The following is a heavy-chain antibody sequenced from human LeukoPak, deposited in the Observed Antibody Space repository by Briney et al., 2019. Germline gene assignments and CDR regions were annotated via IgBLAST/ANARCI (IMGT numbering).Heavy chain of an antibody. CDR3: AKDSRGDGGYDYCFDY. CDR1: GFTFSSYW. J-gene: IGHJ4*02. D-gene: IGHD5-12*01. CDR2: IKQDGSEK. Sequence: GGSLRLSCAASGFTFSSYWMSWVRQAPGKGLEWVANIKQDGSEKYYADSVKGRFTISRDNSKNSLYLQMNSLRTEDTALYYCAKDSRGDGGYDYCFDYWGQGTLVTVSS. V-gene: IGHV3-7*03.